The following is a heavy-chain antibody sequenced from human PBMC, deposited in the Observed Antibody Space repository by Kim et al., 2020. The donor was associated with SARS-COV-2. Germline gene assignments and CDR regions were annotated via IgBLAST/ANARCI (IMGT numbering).Heavy chain of an antibody. CDR3: AREGLACGSDCYSNWFDP. V-gene: IGHV4-4*02. Sequence: SETLSLTCAVSGGSISSSNWWSWVRQPPGKGLEWIGEIYHSGSTNYNPSLKSRVTISVDKSKNQFSLKLSSVTAADTAVYYCAREGLACGSDCYSNWFDPWGQGTLVTVSS. D-gene: IGHD2-21*02. J-gene: IGHJ5*02. CDR1: GGSISSSNW. CDR2: IYHSGST.